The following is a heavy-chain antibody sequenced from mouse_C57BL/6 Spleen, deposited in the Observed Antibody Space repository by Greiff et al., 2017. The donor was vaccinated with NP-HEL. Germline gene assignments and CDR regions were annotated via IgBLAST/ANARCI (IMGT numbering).Heavy chain of an antibody. Sequence: VQLQQSGAELAKPGASVKLSCKASGYAFSSSWMNWVKQRPGKGLEWIGRIYPGDGDTNYNGKFKGKATLTADKSSSTAYMQLSSLTSEDSAVYFCARGDYENYYYAMDYWGQGTSVTVSS. CDR2: IYPGDGDT. D-gene: IGHD2-4*01. J-gene: IGHJ4*01. CDR3: ARGDYENYYYAMDY. V-gene: IGHV1-82*01. CDR1: GYAFSSSW.